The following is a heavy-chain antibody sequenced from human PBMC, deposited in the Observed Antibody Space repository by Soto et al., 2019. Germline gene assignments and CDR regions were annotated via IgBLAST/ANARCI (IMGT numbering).Heavy chain of an antibody. CDR2: LNGGTGQT. D-gene: IGHD1-7*01. CDR1: GSRFRIDA. Sequence: VNVYRKAAGSRFRIDAIHWVRQDNGQSLEWMGWLNGGTGQTRYSQRFQDRVTITRDTSASTAYMEVSSLRPEDTAVYYCARGKGMDENYCSTVMAVWVHGTTVTVSS. CDR3: ARGKGMDENYCSTVMAV. V-gene: IGHV1-3*01. J-gene: IGHJ6*02.